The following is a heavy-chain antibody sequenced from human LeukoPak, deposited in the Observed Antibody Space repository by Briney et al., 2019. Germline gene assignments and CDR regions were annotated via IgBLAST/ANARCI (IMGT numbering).Heavy chain of an antibody. D-gene: IGHD3-22*01. CDR3: ARDRDYYDSRGGFDY. CDR2: IIPIFGTA. V-gene: IGHV1-69*01. J-gene: IGHJ4*02. CDR1: GGTFSSYA. Sequence: SVKVSCKASGGTFSSYAISWVRQAPGQGLEWMGGIIPIFGTANYAQKFQGRVTITADESTSTAYMELSSLRSEDTAVYYCARDRDYYDSRGGFDYWGQGTLVTVSS.